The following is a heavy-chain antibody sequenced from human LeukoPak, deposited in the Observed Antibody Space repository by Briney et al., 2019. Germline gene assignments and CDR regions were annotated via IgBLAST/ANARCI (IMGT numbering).Heavy chain of an antibody. Sequence: GGSLRLSCAASGFTLSSYTMSWVRQAPGKGLEWVSSISGSGPSTDYTDAVKGRFIISRDKSKNTLHLQMNSLRAEDTALYYCARLPTFYYDSSGYHYDYWGQGTLVTVSS. CDR2: ISGSGPST. CDR1: GFTLSSYT. D-gene: IGHD3-22*01. V-gene: IGHV3-23*01. J-gene: IGHJ4*02. CDR3: ARLPTFYYDSSGYHYDY.